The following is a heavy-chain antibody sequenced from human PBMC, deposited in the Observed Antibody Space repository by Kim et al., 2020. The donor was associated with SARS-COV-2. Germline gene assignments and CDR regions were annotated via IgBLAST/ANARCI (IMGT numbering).Heavy chain of an antibody. CDR3: AREEGQQQLVRGVDY. V-gene: IGHV3-7*03. Sequence: GGSLRLSCAASGFTFSSYWMIWVRQAPGKGLEWVANMKQDGSEKYYVDSVKGRFTISRDNAKNSLYLQMNSLRAEDTAVYYCAREEGQQQLVRGVDYWGQGTLVTVSS. J-gene: IGHJ4*02. CDR2: MKQDGSEK. CDR1: GFTFSSYW. D-gene: IGHD6-13*01.